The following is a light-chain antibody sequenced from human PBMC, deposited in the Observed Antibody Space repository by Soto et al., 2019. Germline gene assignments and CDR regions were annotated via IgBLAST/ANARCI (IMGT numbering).Light chain of an antibody. V-gene: IGKV1-39*01. CDR3: QRSYSTPWT. CDR2: AAP. CDR1: QSISSY. J-gene: IGKJ1*01. Sequence: DVKMTQSLSSLSAYVGDRVTITCRASQSISSYLNWYQQKPGKATKLLIYAAPSSQSGVPSRCGGGGAGTDFTLTISSLQQEDVATYYEQRSYSTPWTFGQGTRVAIK.